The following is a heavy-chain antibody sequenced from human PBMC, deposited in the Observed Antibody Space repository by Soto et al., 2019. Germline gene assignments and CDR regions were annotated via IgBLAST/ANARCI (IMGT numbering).Heavy chain of an antibody. V-gene: IGHV3-53*04. CDR3: ARAPPTYYSSSWYQLDKHYGMDV. CDR1: GFTVSSNY. Sequence: EVQLVESGGGLVQPGGSLRLSCAASGFTVSSNYMSWVRQAPGKGLEWVSVIYSGGSTYYADSVKGRFTISRHNSKNTLYLPMNSLRAEDTAVYYCARAPPTYYSSSWYQLDKHYGMDVWGQGTTVTVSS. CDR2: IYSGGST. D-gene: IGHD6-13*01. J-gene: IGHJ6*02.